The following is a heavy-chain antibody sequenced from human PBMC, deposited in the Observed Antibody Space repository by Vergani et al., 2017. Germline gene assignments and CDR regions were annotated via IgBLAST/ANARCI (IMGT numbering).Heavy chain of an antibody. CDR2: INPNSGGT. V-gene: IGHV1-2*02. CDR1: GYTFAGYN. D-gene: IGHD6-13*01. J-gene: IGHJ4*02. Sequence: QVQLVQSGAEVKKPGASVKVSCKASGYTFAGYNIHWVRQAPGQGLEMMGWINPNSGGTNYAQKFQGRVTMTRDTSINTAYMELSSLRSDDTAVYYCTGGWSGYSTSWFFDNWGQGTLVTVSS. CDR3: TGGWSGYSTSWFFDN.